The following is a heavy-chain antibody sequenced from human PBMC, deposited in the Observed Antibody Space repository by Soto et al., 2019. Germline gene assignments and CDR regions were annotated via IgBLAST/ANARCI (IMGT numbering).Heavy chain of an antibody. CDR1: GFTVSSNY. CDR2: IYSGGST. V-gene: IGHV3-53*01. CDR3: GRASDGDYYYGMDV. J-gene: IGHJ6*02. Sequence: GGSLRLSCAASGFTVSSNYMSWVRQAPGKGLEWVSVIYSGGSTYYADSVKGRFTISRDNSKNTLYLQMNSLRAEDTAVYFCGRASDGDYYYGMDVWGQGTTVTVS. D-gene: IGHD4-17*01.